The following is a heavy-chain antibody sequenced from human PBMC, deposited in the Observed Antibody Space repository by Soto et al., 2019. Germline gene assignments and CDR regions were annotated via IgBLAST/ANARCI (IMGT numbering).Heavy chain of an antibody. CDR2: IFSNDER. Sequence: QVTLKESGPVLVKPTETLTLTCTVSGFSLSNARMGVSWIRQPPGMALEWLAHIFSNDERSYSTSLKSRLTISKDTSKSQVVLTLTNMDPVDTATYYCARIRTDGAGTYYYYGMDVWGQGTTVTVSS. D-gene: IGHD1-1*01. CDR3: ARIRTDGAGTYYYYGMDV. CDR1: GFSLSNARMG. J-gene: IGHJ6*02. V-gene: IGHV2-26*01.